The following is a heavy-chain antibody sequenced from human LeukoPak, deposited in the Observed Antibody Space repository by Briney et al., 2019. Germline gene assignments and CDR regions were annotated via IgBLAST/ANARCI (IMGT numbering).Heavy chain of an antibody. CDR2: ISRSSTTI. V-gene: IGHV3-48*01. J-gene: IGHJ4*02. Sequence: GGSLRLSCAASGFTFSNYSMNWVRQAPGKGLEWVSYISRSSTTIYYVDSVKGRFTISRDNAKNSLYLQMNSLRAEDTAVYYCATSGYSSSWYFGWGQGTLVTVSS. CDR3: ATSGYSSSWYFG. CDR1: GFTFSNYS. D-gene: IGHD6-13*01.